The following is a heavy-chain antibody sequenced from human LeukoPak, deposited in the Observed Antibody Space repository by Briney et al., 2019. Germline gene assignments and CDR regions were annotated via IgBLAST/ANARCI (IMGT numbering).Heavy chain of an antibody. CDR1: GFAFSRSG. V-gene: IGHV3-33*01. D-gene: IGHD6-13*01. J-gene: IGHJ4*02. Sequence: GRSLRLSCAASGFAFSRSGMHWVRQAPGKGLEWVAVVWYDGSNKHYADSVKGRFTIFRDNSNNTLYLQMNSLRAEDTAVYYCARDPKYSNSWFFDYWGQGTLVTVSS. CDR2: VWYDGSNK. CDR3: ARDPKYSNSWFFDY.